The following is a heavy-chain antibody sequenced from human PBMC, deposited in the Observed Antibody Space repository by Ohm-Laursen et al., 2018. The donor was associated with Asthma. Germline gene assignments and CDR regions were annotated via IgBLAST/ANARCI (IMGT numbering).Heavy chain of an antibody. CDR3: ASQPYDSSGYYFAY. CDR2: ISYDGSSK. Sequence: SLRLSCAASGFTFSSYGMHWVRQAPGKGLEWVAIISYDGSSKYFTDSVKGRFTISRDNSKNTLYLQMNSLRAEDTAVYYCASQPYDSSGYYFAYWGQGTLVTVSS. J-gene: IGHJ4*02. CDR1: GFTFSSYG. V-gene: IGHV3-30*03. D-gene: IGHD3-22*01.